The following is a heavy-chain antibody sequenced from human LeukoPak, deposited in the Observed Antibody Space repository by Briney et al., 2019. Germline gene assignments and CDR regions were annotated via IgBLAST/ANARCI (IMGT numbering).Heavy chain of an antibody. J-gene: IGHJ4*02. CDR2: IYYSGST. D-gene: IGHD2-15*01. Sequence: SETLSLTCTVSGGSISNYYWSWIRQSPVKGLEWIGFIYYSGSTNYNPSLKSRVTISVDTSKNQFSLKLSSVTAADTAVYSCARYIVVVVAATLWGQGTLVTVSS. CDR1: GGSISNYY. V-gene: IGHV4-59*12. CDR3: ARYIVVVVAATL.